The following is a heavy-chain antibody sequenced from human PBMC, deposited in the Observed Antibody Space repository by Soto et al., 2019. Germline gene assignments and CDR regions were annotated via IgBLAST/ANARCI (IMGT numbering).Heavy chain of an antibody. CDR1: GFTLSNYA. Sequence: QVQLVESGGGVVQPGRSLRLSCAASGFTLSNYAMHWVRQAPGKGLEWVAVICDDGSYKYYADSVKGRFTISRDSSKNTLYLQGNSLRADDTAMYYCARKVSGWAFDYWGQGTVVTVSS. J-gene: IGHJ4*02. CDR2: ICDDGSYK. D-gene: IGHD6-19*01. V-gene: IGHV3-33*01. CDR3: ARKVSGWAFDY.